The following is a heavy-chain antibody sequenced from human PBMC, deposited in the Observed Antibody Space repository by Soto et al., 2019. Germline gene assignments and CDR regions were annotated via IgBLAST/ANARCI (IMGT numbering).Heavy chain of an antibody. V-gene: IGHV1-2*02. CDR3: ARGDYGTGGYPFPYFDY. Sequence: QVQLVQSGAEVKKPGASVKVSCKASGYTFTRFAVHWVRQAPGQGLEWMGWINPDSGATNYAQNFQGRVTLTSDTSISTASMDLTSLTSDDTAAYYCARGDYGTGGYPFPYFDYWGQGTLVIVSS. CDR1: GYTFTRFA. D-gene: IGHD2-8*02. J-gene: IGHJ4*02. CDR2: INPDSGAT.